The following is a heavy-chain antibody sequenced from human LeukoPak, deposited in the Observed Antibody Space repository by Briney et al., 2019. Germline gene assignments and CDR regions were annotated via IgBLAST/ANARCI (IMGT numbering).Heavy chain of an antibody. CDR2: MNPNSGNT. CDR1: RYAFTPYV. V-gene: IGHV1-8*01. J-gene: IGHJ5*02. CDR3: ARGRGSGHKENWYDP. D-gene: IGHD6-19*01. Sequence: APVKVSCKASRYAFTPYVINWVRQATGQEPAWMGWMNPNSGNTGYTQNLQGRVTMPRHTSISTAYIELSRMKSDVTAVYYCARGRGSGHKENWYDPWGLGTLVTVSS.